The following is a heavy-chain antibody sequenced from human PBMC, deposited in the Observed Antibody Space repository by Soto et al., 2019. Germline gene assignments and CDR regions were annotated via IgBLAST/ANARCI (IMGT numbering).Heavy chain of an antibody. V-gene: IGHV3-7*04. J-gene: IGHJ4*02. CDR2: INQDGTAK. CDR1: GFTFGTHW. CDR3: ASDYGL. D-gene: IGHD4-17*01. Sequence: ESGGGLVQPGGSLRLSCAVSGFTFGTHWMSWVRQAPGKGPEWVANINQDGTAKSYVDSVKGRFTISRDNAKNSLYLQMTSLRVEDTAVYYCASDYGLGGQGSLVTVSS.